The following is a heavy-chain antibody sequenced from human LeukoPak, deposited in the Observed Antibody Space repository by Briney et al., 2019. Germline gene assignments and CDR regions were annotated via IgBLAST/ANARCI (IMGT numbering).Heavy chain of an antibody. J-gene: IGHJ4*02. V-gene: IGHV6-1*01. CDR3: ARDQSGDQGWDY. Sequence: SQTLSLTCAISGDSVSSTGAAWYWIRQSPSRGLEWLGRTYYRSRWVNDYAVSVKSRITINPDTSNNQFSLQLNSVTPVDTAVYYCARDQSGDQGWDYWGQGTLVTVS. CDR2: TYYRSRWVN. CDR1: GDSVSSTGAA. D-gene: IGHD3-10*01.